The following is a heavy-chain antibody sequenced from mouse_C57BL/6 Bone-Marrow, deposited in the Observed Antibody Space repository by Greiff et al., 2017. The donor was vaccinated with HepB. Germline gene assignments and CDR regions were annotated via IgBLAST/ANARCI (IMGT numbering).Heavy chain of an antibody. CDR2: ISSGSSTI. Sequence: EVMLVESGGGLVKPGGSLKLSCAASGFTFSDYGMRWVRQAPEKGLEWVAYISSGSSTIYYADTVKGRFTISRDNAKNTLFLQMTSLRSEDTAMYYCAMHFFDYWGQGTTLTVSS. CDR3: AMHFFDY. J-gene: IGHJ2*01. CDR1: GFTFSDYG. V-gene: IGHV5-17*01.